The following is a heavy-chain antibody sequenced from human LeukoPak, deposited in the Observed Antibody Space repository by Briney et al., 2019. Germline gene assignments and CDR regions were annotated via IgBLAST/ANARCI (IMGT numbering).Heavy chain of an antibody. J-gene: IGHJ4*02. Sequence: GGSLRLSCAASGFTFSNYWMSWVRQAPGEGLEWVANIKPDGSDKYYVDSVKGRFTISRDNAKNSLYLQMNSLRAEDTAVYYCARDRPSGWYLQYYFNYWGQGNLVTVSS. CDR1: GFTFSNYW. D-gene: IGHD6-19*01. CDR2: IKPDGSDK. CDR3: ARDRPSGWYLQYYFNY. V-gene: IGHV3-7*04.